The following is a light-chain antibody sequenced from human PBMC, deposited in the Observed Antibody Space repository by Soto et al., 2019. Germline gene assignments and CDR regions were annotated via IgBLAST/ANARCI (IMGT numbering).Light chain of an antibody. J-gene: IGLJ3*02. Sequence: QSALTQPPSASGSPGQSVTISCTGTSSDVGTHGYVSWYQQHAGKAPKLVIYDVTKRPSGVPDRFSGSKSGNTASLTVSGLQAEDEADYYCMCYAGGNNWVFGGGTKVTAL. CDR3: MCYAGGNNWV. CDR2: DVT. CDR1: SSDVGTHGY. V-gene: IGLV2-8*01.